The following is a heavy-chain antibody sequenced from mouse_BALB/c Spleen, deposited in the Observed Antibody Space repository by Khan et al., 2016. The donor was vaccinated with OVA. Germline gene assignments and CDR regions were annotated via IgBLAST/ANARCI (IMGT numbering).Heavy chain of an antibody. CDR1: GYAFTTYY. CDR3: ARDDYFVGDALDY. Sequence: VQLKESGPELVKPGASVRISCKASGYAFTTYYIHWVKQRPGQGLEWIGWIYPGNVNTKYNEKFKGKAILTVDKSSSTVYMQLISLTSEDSAVYFCARDDYFVGDALDYWGQGTSVTVSS. CDR2: IYPGNVNT. D-gene: IGHD2-4*01. J-gene: IGHJ4*01. V-gene: IGHV1S56*01.